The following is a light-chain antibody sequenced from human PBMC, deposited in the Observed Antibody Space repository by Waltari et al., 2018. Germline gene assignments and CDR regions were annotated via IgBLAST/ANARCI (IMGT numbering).Light chain of an antibody. CDR3: AAWDDSLNGQVV. J-gene: IGLJ2*01. Sequence: QSVLTQPPSASVTPGPRVPIPCSGSSSHIGVNSVNWYQQLPGTAPKLLISTNNQRPSGVPDRFSGSKSGTSASLAISGLQSEDEADYYCAAWDDSLNGQVVFGGGTKLTVL. V-gene: IGLV1-44*01. CDR1: SSHIGVNS. CDR2: TNN.